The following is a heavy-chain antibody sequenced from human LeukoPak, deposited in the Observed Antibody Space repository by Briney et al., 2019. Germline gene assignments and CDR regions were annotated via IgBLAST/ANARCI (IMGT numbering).Heavy chain of an antibody. CDR1: GGSFSGYY. CDR2: INHSGST. V-gene: IGHV4-34*01. CDR3: ARGQGSRRFTYYYYYGMDV. J-gene: IGHJ6*02. D-gene: IGHD3-10*01. Sequence: SETLSLTCAVYGGSFSGYYWSWIRQPPGKGLEWIGEINHSGSTNYNPSLKSRVTISVDTSKNQFSLKLSSVTAADTAVYYYARGQGSRRFTYYYYYGMDVWGQGTTVTVSS.